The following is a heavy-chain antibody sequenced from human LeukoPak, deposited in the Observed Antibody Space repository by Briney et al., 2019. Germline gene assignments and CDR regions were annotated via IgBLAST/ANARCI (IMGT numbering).Heavy chain of an antibody. CDR1: GFTFSSYE. V-gene: IGHV3-48*03. J-gene: IGHJ4*02. D-gene: IGHD7-27*01. CDR2: ISSSGSTI. CDR3: ARGANWAFDY. Sequence: GGSLRLSCAASGFTFSSYEMNWVRQAPGKGLEWVSYISSSGSTIYYADSVKGRFTISRDNAKNSLYLQMNSLRAEDTAVYYCARGANWAFDYWGQGTLVTVSS.